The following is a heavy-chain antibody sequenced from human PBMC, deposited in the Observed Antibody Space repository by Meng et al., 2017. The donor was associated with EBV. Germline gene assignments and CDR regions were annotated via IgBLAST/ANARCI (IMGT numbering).Heavy chain of an antibody. CDR1: GGTFSSYA. Sequence: QGQVVQSGGNVKNPGSSVKASCQASGGTFSSYAISWVRQAPGQGLEWMGGIIPIFGTANYAQKFQGRVTITADKSTSTAYMELSSLRSEDTAVYYCARAEIAAAGRLDYWGQGTLVTVSS. CDR2: IIPIFGTA. V-gene: IGHV1-69*06. J-gene: IGHJ4*02. D-gene: IGHD6-13*01. CDR3: ARAEIAAAGRLDY.